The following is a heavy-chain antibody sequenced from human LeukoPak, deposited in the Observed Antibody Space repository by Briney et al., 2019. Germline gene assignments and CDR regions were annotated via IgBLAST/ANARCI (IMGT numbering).Heavy chain of an antibody. V-gene: IGHV6-1*01. D-gene: IGHD6-13*01. CDR2: TYYRSEWYK. J-gene: IGHJ4*02. Sequence: SQTLSLTYAISGDSVSSNRAAWNWIRQSPSRGLEWLGRTYYRSEWYKDYEVSVKSRITINPDTAKNQFSLQLNSVTPEDTAVYYCARDPGSSNWFYFDYWGQGTLVTVSS. CDR1: GDSVSSNRAA. CDR3: ARDPGSSNWFYFDY.